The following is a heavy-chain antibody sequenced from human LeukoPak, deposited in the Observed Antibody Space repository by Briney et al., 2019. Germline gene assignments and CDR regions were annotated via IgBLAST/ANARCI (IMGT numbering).Heavy chain of an antibody. V-gene: IGHV1-18*01. Sequence: ASVKVSCKASGYSFTSYGISWVRQAPGQGLEWMGYINTYNGDTKYAQKFQGRVTMTTDTSTSIVNMELRSLRSDDTAVYYCARALDSSSWYQFHHRGQGSLVTVSS. D-gene: IGHD6-13*01. J-gene: IGHJ4*02. CDR3: ARALDSSSWYQFHH. CDR2: INTYNGDT. CDR1: GYSFTSYG.